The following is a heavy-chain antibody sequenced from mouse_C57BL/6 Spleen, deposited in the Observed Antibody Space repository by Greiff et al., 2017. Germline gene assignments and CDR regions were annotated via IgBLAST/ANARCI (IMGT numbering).Heavy chain of an antibody. J-gene: IGHJ2*01. D-gene: IGHD3-2*02. V-gene: IGHV5-17*01. Sequence: VQLKESGGGLVKPGGSLKLSCAASGFTFSDYGMHWVRQAPEKGLEWVAYISSGSSTIYYADTVKGRFTISRDNAKNTLFLQMTSLRSEDTAMYYCARSPTAQAAFDYWGQGTTLTVSS. CDR3: ARSPTAQAAFDY. CDR1: GFTFSDYG. CDR2: ISSGSSTI.